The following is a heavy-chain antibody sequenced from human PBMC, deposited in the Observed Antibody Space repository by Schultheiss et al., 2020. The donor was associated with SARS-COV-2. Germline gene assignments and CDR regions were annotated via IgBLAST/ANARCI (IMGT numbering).Heavy chain of an antibody. CDR3: ARAIAAAGIWFDP. J-gene: IGHJ5*02. CDR2: IYYSGST. Sequence: SETLSLTCTVSGGSISSYYWSWIRQPPGKGLEWIGYIYYSGSTNYNPSLKSRVTISVDTSKNQFSLKLSSVTAADTAVYYCARAIAAAGIWFDPWGQGTLVTVS. CDR1: GGSISSYY. D-gene: IGHD6-13*01. V-gene: IGHV4-59*01.